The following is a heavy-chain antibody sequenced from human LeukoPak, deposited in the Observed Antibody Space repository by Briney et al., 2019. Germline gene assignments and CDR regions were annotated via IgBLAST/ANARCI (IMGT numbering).Heavy chain of an antibody. J-gene: IGHJ4*02. V-gene: IGHV3-30*02. CDR3: AKDQGGYYDSSGYSHY. CDR1: GFTFSSYG. CDR2: IRYDGSNK. Sequence: PGGSPRLSCAASGFTFSSYGMHWVRQAPGKGLEWVAYIRYDGSNKYYADSVEGRFTISRDNSKNTLYLQMNSLRAEDTAVYYCAKDQGGYYDSSGYSHYWGQGTLVTVSS. D-gene: IGHD3-22*01.